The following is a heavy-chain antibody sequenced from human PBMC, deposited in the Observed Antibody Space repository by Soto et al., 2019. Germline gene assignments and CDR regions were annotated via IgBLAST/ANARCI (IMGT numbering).Heavy chain of an antibody. CDR2: INLDGTTT. CDR1: GFSFSSSW. J-gene: IGHJ4*02. D-gene: IGHD6-13*01. CDR3: ARDAAFNRFDY. V-gene: IGHV3-7*01. Sequence: EVQLVESGGGLVQPGGSLRLSCAVSGFSFSSSWMTWVRQAPGNGLEWLANINLDGTTTNYADSVKGRFTVSRDNAKKSLFLQMNSLRVEDTAVYYCARDAAFNRFDYWGQGTLVTVSS.